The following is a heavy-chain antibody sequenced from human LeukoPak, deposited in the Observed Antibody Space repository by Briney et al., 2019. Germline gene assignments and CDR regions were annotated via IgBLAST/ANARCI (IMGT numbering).Heavy chain of an antibody. CDR2: VNPNSGNT. Sequence: ASVKVSCKASGYTFTSYAMHWVRQAPGQGLEWMGWVNPNSGNTRYAQQFRGKVTMTRDTSISTAYLELNSLKSEDTAVYYCARSLSYYGGIGFVEWFDPWGQGTLVTVSS. V-gene: IGHV1-8*02. CDR3: ARSLSYYGGIGFVEWFDP. CDR1: GYTFTSYA. D-gene: IGHD3-10*01. J-gene: IGHJ5*02.